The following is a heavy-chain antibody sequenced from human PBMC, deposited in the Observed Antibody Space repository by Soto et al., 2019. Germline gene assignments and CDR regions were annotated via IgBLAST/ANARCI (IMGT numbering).Heavy chain of an antibody. V-gene: IGHV1-69*12. D-gene: IGHD4-17*01. CDR2: IIPIFGTA. Sequence: QVQLVQSGAEVKKPGSSVKVSCKASGGTFSSYAISWVRQAPGQGLEWMGGIIPIFGTANYAQKFQGRVTITADESTSTAYMELSRQRSEDTAVYYCARASLTYGGNGGGWYFDLWGRGTLVTVSS. CDR1: GGTFSSYA. J-gene: IGHJ2*01. CDR3: ARASLTYGGNGGGWYFDL.